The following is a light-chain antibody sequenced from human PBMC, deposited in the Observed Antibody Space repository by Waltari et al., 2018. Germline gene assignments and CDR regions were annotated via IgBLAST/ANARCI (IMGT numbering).Light chain of an antibody. J-gene: IGLJ3*02. CDR3: DSYTGSSSWV. CDR1: SGDVGFYNY. Sequence: QSALTQPASLSGSPGQSITISCTGTSGDVGFYNYVSWYQQHPGKAPRLIIYDVSERPSRVYSRFAGAKSGKSASLTISGLQAEEEADYYCDSYTGSSSWVFGGGTKLTVL. V-gene: IGLV2-14*03. CDR2: DVS.